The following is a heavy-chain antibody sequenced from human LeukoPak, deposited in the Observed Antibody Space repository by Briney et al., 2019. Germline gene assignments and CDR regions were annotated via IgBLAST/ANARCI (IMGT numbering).Heavy chain of an antibody. CDR2: IRYDGSNK. CDR3: AAPGVPAATYYFDY. V-gene: IGHV3-30*02. J-gene: IGHJ4*02. D-gene: IGHD2-2*01. CDR1: GLTFSTYG. Sequence: GGSLRLSCAASGLTFSTYGMHWVRQAPGKGLDWVAFIRYDGSNKYYADSVKGRFTISRDNSKNTVYPQMNSLRAEDTAVYYCAAPGVPAATYYFDYWGQGTLVTVSS.